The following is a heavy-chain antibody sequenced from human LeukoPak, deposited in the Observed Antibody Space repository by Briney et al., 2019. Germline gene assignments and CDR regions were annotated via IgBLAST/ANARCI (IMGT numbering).Heavy chain of an antibody. J-gene: IGHJ4*02. Sequence: PGGSLRLSCAASGFTFSSYSTNWVRQAPWKGLEWVSSISSSSSYIYYADSVKGRFTISRDNAKNSLYLQMNSLRAEDTAVYYCARDDGGFSGRNYWGQGTLVTVSS. CDR2: ISSSSSYI. CDR3: ARDDGGFSGRNY. CDR1: GFTFSSYS. V-gene: IGHV3-21*01.